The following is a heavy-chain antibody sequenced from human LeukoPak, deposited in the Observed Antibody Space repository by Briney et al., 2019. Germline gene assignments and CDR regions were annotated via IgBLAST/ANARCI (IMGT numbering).Heavy chain of an antibody. CDR2: IKSDGSTT. CDR3: ARGYIYGYDY. J-gene: IGHJ4*02. CDR1: GFTFSSYW. Sequence: GGSLRLSCAASGFTFSSYWMHWVRQAPGKGLVWVSRIKSDGSTTNYADSVKGRFTISRDNAKNTLDLQMNSLRAEDTAVYYCARGYIYGYDYWGQGTLVTVSS. D-gene: IGHD5-18*01. V-gene: IGHV3-74*01.